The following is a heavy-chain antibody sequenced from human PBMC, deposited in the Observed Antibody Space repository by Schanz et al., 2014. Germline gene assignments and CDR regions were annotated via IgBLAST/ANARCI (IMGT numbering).Heavy chain of an antibody. D-gene: IGHD1-26*01. Sequence: QVQLVQSGAEVKKPGSSVKVSCKATGDTFDNFDISWVRQAPGQGLEWMGWIGGSDGNTNFAQKFQGRVTMTTDTSTSTVYMELRSLTSDDSAVYYCARDRDQWDGNYLDYWGQGTLVTVSS. J-gene: IGHJ4*02. CDR1: GDTFDNFD. CDR3: ARDRDQWDGNYLDY. CDR2: IGGSDGNT. V-gene: IGHV1-18*01.